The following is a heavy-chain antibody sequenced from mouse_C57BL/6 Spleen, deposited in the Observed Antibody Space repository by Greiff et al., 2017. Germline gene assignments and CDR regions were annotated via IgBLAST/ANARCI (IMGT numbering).Heavy chain of an antibody. V-gene: IGHV14-1*01. J-gene: IGHJ3*01. D-gene: IGHD1-1*01. CDR2: IYPVVGDT. CDR3: TKGDYVSSYGAY. CDR1: GFNIHVYY. Sequence: VQLQPSWAELVRPGASVKFSCTASGFNIHVYYMHWVKQRPVQGLAWICRIYPVVGDTEYAPKFPGKAPMTADTSSNTAYLQLSSLTSEDTAVYYCTKGDYVSSYGAYWGQGTLVTVSA.